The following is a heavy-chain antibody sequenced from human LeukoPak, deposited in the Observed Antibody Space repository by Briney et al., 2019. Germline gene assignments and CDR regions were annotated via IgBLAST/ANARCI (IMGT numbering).Heavy chain of an antibody. V-gene: IGHV3-49*03. J-gene: IGHJ4*02. Sequence: PGGSLRLSCTASGFTFGDYAMSWFRQAPGKGLEGVGFIRSKAYGGTTEYAASVKGRFTISRDDSKSIAYLQMNSLKTEDTAVYYCTRGPSSTSYRHWGQGTLVTVSS. CDR1: GFTFGDYA. CDR2: IRSKAYGGTT. CDR3: TRGPSSTSYRH. D-gene: IGHD2-2*01.